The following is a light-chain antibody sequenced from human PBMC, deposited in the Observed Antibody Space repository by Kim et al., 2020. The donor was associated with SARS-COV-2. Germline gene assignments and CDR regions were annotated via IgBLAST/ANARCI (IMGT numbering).Light chain of an antibody. CDR2: DAA. V-gene: IGKV3-11*01. CDR1: QDIGKY. J-gene: IGKJ4*01. CDR3: QHRAKWPLT. Sequence: LTKGDKATHSCRDSQDIGKYLAWYQQKPGQAPRLLIYDAANRATGIPARFSASGSGTDFTLTISSLEPEDSAVYHCQHRAKWPLTFGGGTKVDIK.